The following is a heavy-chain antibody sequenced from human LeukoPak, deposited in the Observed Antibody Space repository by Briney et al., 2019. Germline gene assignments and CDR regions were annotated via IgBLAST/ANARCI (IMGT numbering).Heavy chain of an antibody. D-gene: IGHD3-22*01. CDR1: GFTFSSYA. CDR3: ARDLGGSGSMIVVGFYDY. CDR2: ISYDGSNK. J-gene: IGHJ4*02. Sequence: GRSLRLSCAASGFTFSSYAMHWVRQAPGKGLEWVAVISYDGSNKYYADSVKGRFTISRDNSKNTLYLQMNSLRAEDTAVYYCARDLGGSGSMIVVGFYDYWGQGTLVTVSS. V-gene: IGHV3-30-3*01.